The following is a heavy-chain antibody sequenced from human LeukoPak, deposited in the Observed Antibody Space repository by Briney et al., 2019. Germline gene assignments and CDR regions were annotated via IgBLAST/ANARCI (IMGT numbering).Heavy chain of an antibody. Sequence: PGGSLRLSCAASGFTFSDYYMSWIRQAPGKGLEWVSYISSSGSTIYYADSVKGRFTISRDNAKNSLYLQMSSLRVEDTAVYYCANLRYFDWLFSPNWFDPWGQGTLVTVSS. J-gene: IGHJ5*02. V-gene: IGHV3-11*04. CDR1: GFTFSDYY. CDR3: ANLRYFDWLFSPNWFDP. CDR2: ISSSGSTI. D-gene: IGHD3-9*01.